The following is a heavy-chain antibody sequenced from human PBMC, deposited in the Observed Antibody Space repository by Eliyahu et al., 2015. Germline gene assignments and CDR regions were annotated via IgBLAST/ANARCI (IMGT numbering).Heavy chain of an antibody. CDR2: IFSNGNT. Sequence: QVQLQESGPGLVKPSETLSLTCTVSGDSVYXXSXXGNWIRQPPGKRLEWLGFIFSNGNTNYNPSLKSRVTLSMDTSKRQFSLRLTSVTSAXTALYFCARLRAVERNAVGARGHFDYWGPGTLVTVSS. CDR3: ARLRAVERNAVGARGHFDY. D-gene: IGHD1-26*01. V-gene: IGHV4-61*01. CDR1: GDSVYXXSXX. J-gene: IGHJ4*02.